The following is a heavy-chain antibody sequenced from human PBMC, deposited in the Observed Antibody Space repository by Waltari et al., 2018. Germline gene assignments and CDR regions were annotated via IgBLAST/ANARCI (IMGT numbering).Heavy chain of an antibody. D-gene: IGHD7-27*01. Sequence: QVQLVQSGAEVKKPGASVKVSCKASGYTFTSYDINWVRQATGQGLEWMGWMNPNSGNTGYAQKFQGRVTITRNTSISTAYMELSSLRSEDTAVYYCARGELTGASYYYYMDVWGKGTTVTVSS. J-gene: IGHJ6*03. CDR1: GYTFTSYD. CDR3: ARGELTGASYYYYMDV. CDR2: MNPNSGNT. V-gene: IGHV1-8*03.